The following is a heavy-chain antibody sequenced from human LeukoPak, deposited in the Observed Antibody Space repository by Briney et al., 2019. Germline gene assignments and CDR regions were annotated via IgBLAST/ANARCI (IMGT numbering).Heavy chain of an antibody. Sequence: GGSLRLSCAASGFTFTAYGMQWVRQAPGKGLEWVAFVRYNGNDKYYADSVKGRLTISRDNSKNTVDLQMDSLRAEDTAVYYCAKAGSGWYAPYWGQGTLVTVSS. V-gene: IGHV3-30*02. CDR2: VRYNGNDK. J-gene: IGHJ4*02. D-gene: IGHD6-19*01. CDR1: GFTFTAYG. CDR3: AKAGSGWYAPY.